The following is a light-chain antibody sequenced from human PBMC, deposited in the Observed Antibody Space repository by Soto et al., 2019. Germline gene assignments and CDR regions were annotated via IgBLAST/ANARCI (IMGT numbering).Light chain of an antibody. CDR2: EVT. CDR3: SSYSTISSTL. CDR1: SSDVGGYNY. Sequence: QSALTQPASVSGSPGQSITISCTGTSSDVGGYNYVSWYQQHPGKAPKLMIFEVTNRPSGVSNRFSGSKSGNTASLTISGLQAEDEADYFCSSYSTISSTLFGGGTKHTVL. J-gene: IGLJ2*01. V-gene: IGLV2-14*01.